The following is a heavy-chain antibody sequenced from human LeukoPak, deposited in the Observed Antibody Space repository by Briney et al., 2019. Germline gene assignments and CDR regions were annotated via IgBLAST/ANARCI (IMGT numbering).Heavy chain of an antibody. J-gene: IGHJ6*02. CDR3: ARKPNYYGLDV. Sequence: PSETLSLTCTVSGVSVSSDGYYWSWIRQPPGKTLEWIGHFYYRGNTDYNPSLNSRVTISVDTSRNQFSLKLNSVTAADTAMYQCARKPNYYGLDVWGQGTTVTVSS. CDR2: FYYRGNT. V-gene: IGHV4-61*08. CDR1: GVSVSSDGYY.